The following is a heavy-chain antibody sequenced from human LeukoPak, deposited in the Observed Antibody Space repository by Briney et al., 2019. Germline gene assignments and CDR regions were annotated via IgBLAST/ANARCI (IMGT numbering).Heavy chain of an antibody. D-gene: IGHD1-26*01. CDR1: GFTLSDQY. CDR3: GRSRAGAIDY. Sequence: QPGGSPRLSCAASGFTLSDQYMDWVRQAPGKGLEWVGRTRNKANSYSTEYPASVKGSFTISRDESKNSLYLQMNSLKTEDTAVYYCGRSRAGAIDYWGQGTLVTVSS. CDR2: TRNKANSYST. J-gene: IGHJ4*02. V-gene: IGHV3-72*01.